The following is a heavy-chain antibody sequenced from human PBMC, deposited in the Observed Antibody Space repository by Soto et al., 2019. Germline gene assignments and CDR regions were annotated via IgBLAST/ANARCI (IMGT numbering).Heavy chain of an antibody. CDR3: ARIRGYWYGLDV. CDR2: ITGTGGNT. Sequence: EVQLLESGGGLVQPGGSLRLSCAASGFPLSTYGMTWVRQAPGKGLEWVSAITGTGGNTYYVDSVKGRLTSSRDNSKNMLYLQMDSLRVEDTAVYYCARIRGYWYGLDVWGQGTTVTVSS. J-gene: IGHJ6*02. V-gene: IGHV3-23*01. CDR1: GFPLSTYG.